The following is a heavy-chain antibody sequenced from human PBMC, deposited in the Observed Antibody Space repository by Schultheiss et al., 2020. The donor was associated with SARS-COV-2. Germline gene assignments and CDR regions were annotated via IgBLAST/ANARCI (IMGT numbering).Heavy chain of an antibody. V-gene: IGHV2-5*02. D-gene: IGHD6-13*01. Sequence: SGPTLVKPTQTLTLTCTFSGFSLSTSGVGVGWIRQPPGKALEWLALIYWDDDKRYSPSLKSRLTITKDTSKNQVVLTMTNMDPVDTATYYCAHDSIAAARNGMDVWGLGTLVTVSS. CDR3: AHDSIAAARNGMDV. J-gene: IGHJ6*02. CDR2: IYWDDDK. CDR1: GFSLSTSGVG.